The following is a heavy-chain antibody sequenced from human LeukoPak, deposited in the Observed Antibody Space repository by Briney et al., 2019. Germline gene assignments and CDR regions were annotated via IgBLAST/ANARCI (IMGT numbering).Heavy chain of an antibody. Sequence: SETLSLTCAVYGGSFSGYYWSWIRQPPGKGLEWLGEINHSGSTNYNPSLKSRVTISVDTSKNQFSLKLSSVTAADTAVYYCARQGAFFTVTRFYWFDPWGQGTLVTVSS. CDR2: INHSGST. CDR3: ARQGAFFTVTRFYWFDP. J-gene: IGHJ5*02. V-gene: IGHV4-34*01. CDR1: GGSFSGYY. D-gene: IGHD4-11*01.